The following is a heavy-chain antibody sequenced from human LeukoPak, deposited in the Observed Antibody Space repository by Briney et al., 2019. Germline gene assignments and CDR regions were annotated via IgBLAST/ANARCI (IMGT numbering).Heavy chain of an antibody. V-gene: IGHV3-7*05. Sequence: GGSLRLSCEASGYSFSSFWINWVRQAPGKGLEWVANINPDGSGKYYVDSVKGRFSISRDSAKSSLYLQMNSLGAEDTAVYYCARGIHNSCDYWGQGALVTVSS. D-gene: IGHD6-6*01. CDR1: GYSFSSFW. J-gene: IGHJ4*02. CDR3: ARGIHNSCDY. CDR2: INPDGSGK.